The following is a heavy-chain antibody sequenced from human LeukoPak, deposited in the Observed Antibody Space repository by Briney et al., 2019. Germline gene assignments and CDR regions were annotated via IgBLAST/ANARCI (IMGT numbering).Heavy chain of an antibody. D-gene: IGHD5-24*01. Sequence: PGESLKISCKGSGYIFTNYWIGWVRQMPGIGLEWMGIIYPGDSDFKYSPSFQGQVTISADKSISTAYLQWSSLKASDTAMYYCARGEMATTHPHFDYWGQGTLVTVSS. CDR2: IYPGDSDF. CDR3: ARGEMATTHPHFDY. CDR1: GYIFTNYW. V-gene: IGHV5-51*01. J-gene: IGHJ4*02.